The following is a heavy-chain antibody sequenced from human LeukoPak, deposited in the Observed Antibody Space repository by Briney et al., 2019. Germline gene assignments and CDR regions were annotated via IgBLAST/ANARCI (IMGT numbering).Heavy chain of an antibody. Sequence: SETLSLTYTVSGGSISSYYWSWVRQPPGKALEWIGNIFYSGSTYYSPSLKSRVTISLDTSRNQFSLKLNSVTAADTAVYYCAKSNGYGLIDIWGQGTMVIVSS. CDR2: IFYSGST. V-gene: IGHV4-59*12. D-gene: IGHD3-22*01. CDR1: GGSISSYY. CDR3: AKSNGYGLIDI. J-gene: IGHJ3*02.